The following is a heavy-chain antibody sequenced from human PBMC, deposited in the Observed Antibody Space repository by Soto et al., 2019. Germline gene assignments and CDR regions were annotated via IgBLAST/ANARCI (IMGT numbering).Heavy chain of an antibody. CDR2: IYYSGST. V-gene: IGHV4-30-4*01. J-gene: IGHJ6*02. D-gene: IGHD6-6*01. CDR3: ARESGDSSAGWYYYGMDV. CDR1: GGSISSGDYY. Sequence: TSETLSLTCTVSGGSISSGDYYRSLIRRAPGKGLEWIGYIYYSGSTYYNPTLKRGVTISVDTSKNQFSLKLSSVTAADTAVYNCARESGDSSAGWYYYGMDVWGQGTTVTVSS.